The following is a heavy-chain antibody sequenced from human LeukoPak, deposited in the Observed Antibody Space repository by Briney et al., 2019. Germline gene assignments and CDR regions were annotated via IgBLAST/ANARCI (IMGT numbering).Heavy chain of an antibody. D-gene: IGHD3-16*01. CDR2: IFPGDSDT. CDR3: TRPHYYGTSSHAAFNI. Sequence: GESLKISCQGSGYSFTNHWIAWVRQMPGKGLEWMGIIFPGDSDTRYSPSFQGQVTLSVDRSISTAYLQWSSLKASDTAIYYCTRPHYYGTSSHAAFNIWGQGTWVTVSS. V-gene: IGHV5-51*01. J-gene: IGHJ3*02. CDR1: GYSFTNHW.